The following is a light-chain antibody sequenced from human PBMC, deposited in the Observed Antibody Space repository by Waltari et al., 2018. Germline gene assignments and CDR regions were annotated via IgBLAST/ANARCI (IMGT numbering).Light chain of an antibody. V-gene: IGKV1-33*01. Sequence: DIQMTQSPSSLSASVGDRVTITCQASQDISNYLNWYQQKPGKAPKLLIYDASNLETGVPSRCSGSGSGTDFTFTNSSLQPEDIATYYCQQYDNLICTFGPGTKVDIK. CDR2: DAS. CDR1: QDISNY. J-gene: IGKJ3*01. CDR3: QQYDNLICT.